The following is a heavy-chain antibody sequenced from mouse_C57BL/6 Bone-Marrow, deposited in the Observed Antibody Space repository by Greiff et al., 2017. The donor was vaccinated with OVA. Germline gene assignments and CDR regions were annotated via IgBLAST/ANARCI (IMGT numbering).Heavy chain of an antibody. CDR1: GYTFTSYG. V-gene: IGHV1-81*01. CDR2: IYPRSGNT. D-gene: IGHD1-1*01. J-gene: IGHJ3*01. Sequence: QVQLQQSGAELARPGASVKLSCKASGYTFTSYGISWVKQRTGQGLEWIGEIYPRSGNTYYNEKFKGKATLTADKSSSTAYMELRSLTSEDSAVYFCARSAHYRYGSSYRFAYWGQGTLVTVSA. CDR3: ARSAHYRYGSSYRFAY.